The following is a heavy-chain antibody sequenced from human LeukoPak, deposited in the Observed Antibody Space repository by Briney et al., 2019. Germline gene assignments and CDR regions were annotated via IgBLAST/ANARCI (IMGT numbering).Heavy chain of an antibody. CDR3: ARDMTTVTTCYFQY. J-gene: IGHJ1*01. V-gene: IGHV3-21*01. CDR1: GFTFSSYS. Sequence: PGGSRRLSCAASGFTFSSYSMNWVRQAPGKGLEWVSSISSTNSYIYYADSVKGRFTISRDNAKNSLYLQMNSLRAEDTAVYYCARDMTTVTTCYFQYWGQGTPVTVSS. CDR2: ISSTNSYI. D-gene: IGHD4-17*01.